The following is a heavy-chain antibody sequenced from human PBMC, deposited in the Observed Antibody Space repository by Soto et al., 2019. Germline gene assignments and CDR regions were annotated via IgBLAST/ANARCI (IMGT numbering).Heavy chain of an antibody. V-gene: IGHV4-39*01. J-gene: IGHJ4*02. CDR1: GGSISSSSYY. Sequence: QLQLQESGPGLVKPSETLSLTCTVSGGSISSSSYYWGWIRQPPGKGLEWIGSIYYSGSTYYNPSLKSRVTISVDTSKNQFSLKLSYVTAADTAVYYCASHLSGFVVVPAASFDYWGQGTLVTVSS. D-gene: IGHD2-2*01. CDR2: IYYSGST. CDR3: ASHLSGFVVVPAASFDY.